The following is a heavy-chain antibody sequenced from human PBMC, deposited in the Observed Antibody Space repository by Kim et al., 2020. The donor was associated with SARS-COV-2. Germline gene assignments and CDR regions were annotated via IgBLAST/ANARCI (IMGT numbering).Heavy chain of an antibody. D-gene: IGHD6-13*01. J-gene: IGHJ4*02. CDR2: INHSGST. Sequence: SETLSLTCAVYGGSFSGYYWSWIRQPPVKGLEWIGEINHSGSTNYNPSLKSRVTISVDTSKNQFSLKLSSVTAADTAVYYCARAGSWYGSDYWGQGTLVTVSS. CDR3: ARAGSWYGSDY. V-gene: IGHV4-34*01. CDR1: GGSFSGYY.